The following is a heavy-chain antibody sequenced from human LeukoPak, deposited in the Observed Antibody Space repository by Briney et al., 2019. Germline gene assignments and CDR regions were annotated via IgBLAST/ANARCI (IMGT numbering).Heavy chain of an antibody. V-gene: IGHV3-23*01. Sequence: GGSLRLSCAASGFTFSSYAMSWVRQAPGKGLEWVSAISGSGGSTYYADSVKGRFTISRDNSKNSLYLQMNSLRAEDTAVYYCARDPRRNSSSRPSAIDYWGQGTLVTVSS. D-gene: IGHD6-13*01. J-gene: IGHJ4*02. CDR3: ARDPRRNSSSRPSAIDY. CDR1: GFTFSSYA. CDR2: ISGSGGST.